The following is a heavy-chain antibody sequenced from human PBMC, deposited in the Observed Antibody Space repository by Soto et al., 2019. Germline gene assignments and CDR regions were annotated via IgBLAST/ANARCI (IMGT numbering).Heavy chain of an antibody. CDR1: GFSISDCS. V-gene: IGHV3-48*01. Sequence: GGSLGLSCAASGFSISDCSMNWVRRAPGKGLEWISYISTNNDAIYYADSVKGRFTISRDNAKNSLYLQMNSLRAEDTALYYCARVLGARRSGSYPAYWGQGTLVTVAS. J-gene: IGHJ4*02. CDR2: ISTNNDAI. CDR3: ARVLGARRSGSYPAY. D-gene: IGHD3-10*01.